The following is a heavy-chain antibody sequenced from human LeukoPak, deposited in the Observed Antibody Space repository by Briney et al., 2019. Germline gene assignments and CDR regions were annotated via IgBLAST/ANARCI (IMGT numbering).Heavy chain of an antibody. CDR3: ARGNVVVPAATRLYYYGMDV. V-gene: IGHV4-31*03. D-gene: IGHD2-2*01. CDR1: GGSISSGGYY. Sequence: KPSETLSLTCTVSGGSISSGGYYWSWIRQHPGKSLEWIGYIYYSGSTYYNPSLKSRVTMSVDTSKNQFSLKLSSVTAADTAVYYCARGNVVVPAATRLYYYGMDVWGQGTTVTVSS. J-gene: IGHJ6*02. CDR2: IYYSGST.